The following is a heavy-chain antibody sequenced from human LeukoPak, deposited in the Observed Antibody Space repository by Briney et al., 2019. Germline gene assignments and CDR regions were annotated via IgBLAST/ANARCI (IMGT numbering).Heavy chain of an antibody. V-gene: IGHV3-23*01. D-gene: IGHD3-22*01. CDR1: GITLSNYG. CDR3: AKRGVVIRVILGGFHKEAYYFDS. CDR2: ISDSGRST. J-gene: IGHJ4*02. Sequence: QPGGSLRLSCAVSGITLSNYGMSRVRQAPGKGLEWVAGISDSGRSTNYADSVKGRFTISRDNPKNTLYLQMNSLRAEDTAVYFCAKRGVVIRVILGGFHKEAYYFDSWGQGALVTVSS.